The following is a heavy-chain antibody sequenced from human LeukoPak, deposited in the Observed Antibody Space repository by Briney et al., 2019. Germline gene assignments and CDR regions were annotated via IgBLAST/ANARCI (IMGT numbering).Heavy chain of an antibody. CDR3: ARLLQLDTVRGFDY. J-gene: IGHJ4*02. D-gene: IGHD6-6*01. CDR1: GGSFSGYY. V-gene: IGHV4-34*01. Sequence: SETLSLTCAVYGGSFSGYYWSWIRQPPGKGLEWIGEINHSGSTNYNPSLKSRVTISVDTSKNQFSLKLSSVTAADTAVYYCARLLQLDTVRGFDYWGQGTLVTVSS. CDR2: INHSGST.